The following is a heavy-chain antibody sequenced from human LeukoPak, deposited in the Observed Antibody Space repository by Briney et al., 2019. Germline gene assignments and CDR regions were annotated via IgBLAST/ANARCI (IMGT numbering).Heavy chain of an antibody. CDR1: GGSISSSSYY. CDR2: VYYSGIT. V-gene: IGHV4-39*01. CDR3: ARHNSGSYWSAMKY. J-gene: IGHJ4*02. Sequence: SETLSLTCTVSGGSISSSSYYWGWIRQPPGKGLEWIGNVYYSGITYCNPSLKSRVIISLDTPKSQFSLKLSSVTAADTAVYYCARHNSGSYWSAMKYWGQGTLVTVSS. D-gene: IGHD1-26*01.